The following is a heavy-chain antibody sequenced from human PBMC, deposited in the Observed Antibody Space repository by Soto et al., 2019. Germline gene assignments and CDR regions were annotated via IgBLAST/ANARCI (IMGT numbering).Heavy chain of an antibody. CDR2: IKSKTDGGTT. D-gene: IGHD3-3*01. V-gene: IGHV3-15*07. CDR3: TTDVLLFLEWCENIDY. J-gene: IGHJ4*02. Sequence: EVQLVESGGCLVKPGGSLRLSCAASGFTFSNAWMNWVRQAPGKGLEWVGRIKSKTDGGTTDYAAPVKGRFTISRDDAKNTLYLQMNSLKTEDPAVYYCTTDVLLFLEWCENIDYWGQGTLVTVSS. CDR1: GFTFSNAW.